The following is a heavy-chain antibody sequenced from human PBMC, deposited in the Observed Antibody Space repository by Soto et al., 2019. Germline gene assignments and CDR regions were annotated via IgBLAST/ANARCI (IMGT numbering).Heavy chain of an antibody. Sequence: QVQLVQSGAEVKKPGASVKVSCRASGYTFTSYAMPWVRQAPGQRLEWMGWINAGNGTTKYSQKFQGRVTITRDTSASTAYMELSSLRSADTAVYYCAREELSGNWGQGTLVTVSS. V-gene: IGHV1-3*01. CDR1: GYTFTSYA. J-gene: IGHJ4*02. CDR2: INAGNGTT. D-gene: IGHD1-20*01. CDR3: AREELSGN.